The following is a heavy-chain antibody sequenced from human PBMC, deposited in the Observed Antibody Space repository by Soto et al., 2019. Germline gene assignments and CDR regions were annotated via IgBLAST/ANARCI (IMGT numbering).Heavy chain of an antibody. CDR1: GFTFSSYG. V-gene: IGHV3-30*18. J-gene: IGHJ4*01. CDR2: ISYDGSNK. D-gene: IGHD3-9*01. Sequence: GGSLRLSCAASGFTFSSYGMHWVRQAPGKGLEWVAVISYDGSNKYYADSVKGRFTISRDNSKNTLYLQMNSLRAVDTAVYYCAKAINVLRYFDWLLSVDYWGQGTLVTVSS. CDR3: AKAINVLRYFDWLLSVDY.